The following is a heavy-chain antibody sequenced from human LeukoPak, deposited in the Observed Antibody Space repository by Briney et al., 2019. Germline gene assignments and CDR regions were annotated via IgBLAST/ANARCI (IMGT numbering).Heavy chain of an antibody. J-gene: IGHJ4*02. CDR1: GGSISGSTFY. CDR3: ARAGSGSYYKTDY. CDR2: IYYSGST. Sequence: PSETLSLTCTVSGGSISGSTFYWGWIRQPPGKGLEWIGTIYYSGSTFYNPSLKSRVTVSVDTSKNQFSLKLSSLTAADTAVYYCARAGSGSYYKTDYWGQGTLVTVSS. D-gene: IGHD3-10*01. V-gene: IGHV4-39*07.